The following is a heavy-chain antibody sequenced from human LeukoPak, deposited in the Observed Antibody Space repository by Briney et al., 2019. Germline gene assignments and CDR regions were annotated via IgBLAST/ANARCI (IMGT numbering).Heavy chain of an antibody. J-gene: IGHJ4*02. CDR1: GYTFTGYY. Sequence: ASVKVSCKASGYTFTGYYIHWVRQAPGQGLEWMGWINPHSGGTNYAQKFQGRVTMTRDTSISTAYMELSRLRSDDTAVYYCARGRYYYGSGSYAGFDYWGQGTLVTVSS. CDR2: INPHSGGT. CDR3: ARGRYYYGSGSYAGFDY. V-gene: IGHV1-2*02. D-gene: IGHD3-10*01.